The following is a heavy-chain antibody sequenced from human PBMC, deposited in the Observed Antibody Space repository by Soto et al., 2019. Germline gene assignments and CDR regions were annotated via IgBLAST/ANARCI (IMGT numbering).Heavy chain of an antibody. CDR3: AKDMLAAGPYYFDY. J-gene: IGHJ4*02. CDR2: ISWNSGSI. Sequence: PGGSLRLSCAASGFTFDDYAMHWVRQAPGKGLEWVSGISWNSGSIGYADSVKGRFTISRDNAKNSLYLQMNSLRAEDTALYYCAKDMLAAGPYYFDYWGQGTLVTVSP. V-gene: IGHV3-9*01. CDR1: GFTFDDYA. D-gene: IGHD6-6*01.